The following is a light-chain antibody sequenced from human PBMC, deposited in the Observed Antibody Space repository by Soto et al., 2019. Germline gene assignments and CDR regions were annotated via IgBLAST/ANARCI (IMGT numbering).Light chain of an antibody. J-gene: IGLJ1*01. V-gene: IGLV2-8*01. Sequence: QSALTQPPSASGSPGQSVTISCTGTSSDVGGYNYVSWYQHHPGKAPKLMIYEVSKRPSGVPDRFSGSKSGNTASLTVSGLQAEDEADYYCSSYAGSNNLYVFGTGTKVPVL. CDR2: EVS. CDR3: SSYAGSNNLYV. CDR1: SSDVGGYNY.